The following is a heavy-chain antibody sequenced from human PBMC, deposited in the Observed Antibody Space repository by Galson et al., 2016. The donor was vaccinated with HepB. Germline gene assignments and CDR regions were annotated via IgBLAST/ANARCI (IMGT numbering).Heavy chain of an antibody. D-gene: IGHD2-2*01. V-gene: IGHV3-23*01. J-gene: IGHJ5*02. CDR1: GFTFSTYA. CDR2: ISGSGDTT. CDR3: AKGNIVQVPAAPYA. Sequence: SLRLSCAASGFTFSTYAMRWVRQAPGKGLEWVSAISGSGDTTYDADAVRGRFTISRDNSRNTLSLQMDSLRAEDSAIYYCAKGNIVQVPAAPYAWGQGALVTVSS.